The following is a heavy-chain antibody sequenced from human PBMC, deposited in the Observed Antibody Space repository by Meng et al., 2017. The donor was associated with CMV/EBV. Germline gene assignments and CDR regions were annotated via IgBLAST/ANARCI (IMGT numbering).Heavy chain of an antibody. Sequence: ASVKVSCKASGYTFTSYGISWVRQAPGQGLEWMGWISAYNGNTNYAQKFQGRVTITADKSTSTAYMELSSLRSEDTAVYYCARGPWVSGDIVVVPAADNWFDPWGQGTLVTVSS. CDR2: ISAYNGNT. CDR1: GYTFTSYG. J-gene: IGHJ5*02. V-gene: IGHV1-18*01. CDR3: ARGPWVSGDIVVVPAADNWFDP. D-gene: IGHD2-2*01.